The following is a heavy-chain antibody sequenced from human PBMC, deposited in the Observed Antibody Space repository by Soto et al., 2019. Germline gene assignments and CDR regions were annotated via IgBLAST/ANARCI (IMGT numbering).Heavy chain of an antibody. CDR1: GGSFSGYY. CDR2: INHSGST. V-gene: IGHV4-34*01. Sequence: SETLSLTCAVYGGSFSGYYWIWIRQPPGKGLEWIGEINHSGSTNYNPPLKSRVTISVDTSKNQFSLKLSSVTAADTAVYYCARGSYDILTGDYYYYGMDVWGQGTTVTVSS. CDR3: ARGSYDILTGDYYYYGMDV. D-gene: IGHD3-9*01. J-gene: IGHJ6*02.